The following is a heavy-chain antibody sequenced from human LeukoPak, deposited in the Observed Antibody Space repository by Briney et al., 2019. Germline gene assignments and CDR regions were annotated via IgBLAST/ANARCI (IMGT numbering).Heavy chain of an antibody. CDR3: ARTDIVLRDIPPHNWFDP. V-gene: IGHV1-18*01. D-gene: IGHD2-8*01. J-gene: IGHJ5*02. CDR1: GYTFTSYG. Sequence: GASVKVSCKASGYTFTSYGISWVRQAPGQGLEWMGWISAYNGNTNYAQKLQGRVTMTTDTSTSTAYMELRSLRSGDTAVYYCARTDIVLRDIPPHNWFDPWGQGTLVTVSS. CDR2: ISAYNGNT.